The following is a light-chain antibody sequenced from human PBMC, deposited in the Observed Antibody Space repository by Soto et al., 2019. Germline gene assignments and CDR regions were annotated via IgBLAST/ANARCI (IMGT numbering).Light chain of an antibody. CDR1: QHSTSY. CDR3: QQRSNWPLT. J-gene: IGKJ3*01. V-gene: IGKV3-11*01. CDR2: DAA. Sequence: EIVMTQSPATLSVSPGERAPLSCRASQHSTSYFAAYHQNPGHAPSLLIYDAANSATGIPARFSGSGSGTDFTLTISSLEPEDFAVYYCQQRSNWPLTFGPGTKVDIK.